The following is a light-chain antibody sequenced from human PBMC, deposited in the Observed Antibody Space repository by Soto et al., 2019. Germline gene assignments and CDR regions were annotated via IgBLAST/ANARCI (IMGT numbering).Light chain of an antibody. V-gene: IGKV3-20*01. CDR3: QQYGDSLLT. J-gene: IGKJ1*01. CDR1: QIVTGNF. Sequence: EVVLTQSPGTLSLSPGEGATLSCRASQIVTGNFLAWYQQKPGQAPRLLMYDASTRATGIPDRFSGSGSGTDFTLIISRLEPEDFAVYYCQQYGDSLLTFGQGTKVVIK. CDR2: DAS.